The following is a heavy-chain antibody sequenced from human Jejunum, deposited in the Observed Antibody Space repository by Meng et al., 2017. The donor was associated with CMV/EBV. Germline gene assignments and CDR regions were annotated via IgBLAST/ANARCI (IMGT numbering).Heavy chain of an antibody. CDR3: MMYQNWGETDF. CDR1: GCDFNSVT. CDR2: IDPIFSTS. Sequence: KASGCDFNSVTIFWGPHAPGQGLQSLGGIDPIFSTSHYSQNYQGRVTITTDESTSTVYMELNSLRSDDTALYYFMMYQNWGETDFWGQGTLVTVSS. J-gene: IGHJ4*02. D-gene: IGHD3-16*01. V-gene: IGHV1-69*05.